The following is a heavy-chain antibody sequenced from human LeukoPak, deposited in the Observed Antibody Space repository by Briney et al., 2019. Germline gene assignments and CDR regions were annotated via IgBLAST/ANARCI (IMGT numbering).Heavy chain of an antibody. CDR1: GFTFRSYA. V-gene: IGHV3-23*01. CDR2: ISGSSDST. CDR3: AKVGYCYGSGSYYKSPLDY. J-gene: IGHJ4*02. D-gene: IGHD3-10*01. Sequence: GGSLRLSCAASGFTFRSYAMSWVRQAPGMGLEWVSVISGSSDSTYYADSVKGRFTISRDNSKSTVYLQMNCLRAEDTAVYYCAKVGYCYGSGSYYKSPLDYWGQGTLVTVSS.